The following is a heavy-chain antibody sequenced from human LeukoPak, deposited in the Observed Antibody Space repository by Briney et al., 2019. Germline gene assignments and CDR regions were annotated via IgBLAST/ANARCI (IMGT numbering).Heavy chain of an antibody. Sequence: GASVKVSCKVSGYTLTELSMHWVRQAPGKGLEWMGGFDPEDGETIYAQKFQGRVTMTEDTSTDTAYMELSSLRSEDTAVYYCAGQVWSGYYFDYWGQGTLVTVSS. CDR2: FDPEDGET. CDR3: AGQVWSGYYFDY. CDR1: GYTLTELS. J-gene: IGHJ4*02. D-gene: IGHD5-18*01. V-gene: IGHV1-24*01.